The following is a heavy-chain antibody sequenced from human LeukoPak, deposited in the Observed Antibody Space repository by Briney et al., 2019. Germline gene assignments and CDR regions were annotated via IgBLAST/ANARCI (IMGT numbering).Heavy chain of an antibody. V-gene: IGHV3-30*18. Sequence: GRSLRLSCAASGFIFSTYDTHWVRQAPGKGLEWVAVISYDRSNKYYADSVKGRFTISRDNSKNTLYLQMNSLRAEDTAVYYCAKSYYDFWSGYYQTFDYWGQGTLVTVSS. CDR3: AKSYYDFWSGYYQTFDY. J-gene: IGHJ4*02. CDR1: GFIFSTYD. CDR2: ISYDRSNK. D-gene: IGHD3-3*01.